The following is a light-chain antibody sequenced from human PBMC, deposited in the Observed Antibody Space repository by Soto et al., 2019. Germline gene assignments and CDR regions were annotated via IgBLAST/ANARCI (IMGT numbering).Light chain of an antibody. J-gene: IGKJ1*01. V-gene: IGKV1-5*02. CDR3: QQYPTYSRT. CDR2: RAS. Sequence: DIQMTQSPSTLSASVGDTVTIICRANQTISTWLAWYQQKPGEAPKLLIYRASTLQTGVPARFSGSGSGTEFTLTISSLQPDDFAPYYCQQYPTYSRTIVQGTKLHI. CDR1: QTISTW.